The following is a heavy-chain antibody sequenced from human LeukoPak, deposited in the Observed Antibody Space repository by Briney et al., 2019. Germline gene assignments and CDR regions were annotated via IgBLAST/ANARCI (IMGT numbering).Heavy chain of an antibody. D-gene: IGHD3-9*01. CDR3: ARDRPYYDILTGYYN. V-gene: IGHV3-7*01. CDR1: GFTFSSYW. CDR2: IKQDGSEK. J-gene: IGHJ4*02. Sequence: PGGSLRLSCAASGFTFSSYWMSWVRQAPGKGLEWVANIKQDGSEKYYVDSVKGRFTISRDNAKNSLYLQMYSLRAEDTAVYYCARDRPYYDILTGYYNWGQGTLVTVSS.